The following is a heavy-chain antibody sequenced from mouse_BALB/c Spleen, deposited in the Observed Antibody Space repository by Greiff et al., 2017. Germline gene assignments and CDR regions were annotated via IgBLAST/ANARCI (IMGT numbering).Heavy chain of an antibody. CDR3: ARCYGSSYRYFDV. J-gene: IGHJ1*01. CDR2: ISYSGST. CDR1: GDSITSGY. V-gene: IGHV3-8*02. Sequence: EVQLQESGPSLVKPSQTLSLTCSVTGDSITSGYWNWIRKFPGNKLEYMGYISYSGSTYYNPSLKSRISITRDTSKNQYYLQLNSVTTEDTATYYCARCYGSSYRYFDVWGAGTTVTVSS. D-gene: IGHD1-1*01.